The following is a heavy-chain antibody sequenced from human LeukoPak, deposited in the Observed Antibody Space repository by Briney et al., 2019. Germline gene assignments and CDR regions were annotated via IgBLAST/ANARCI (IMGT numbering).Heavy chain of an antibody. V-gene: IGHV1-2*02. CDR3: ARGRDYYDNSGVDS. J-gene: IGHJ4*02. CDR1: GYSFIANY. D-gene: IGHD3-22*01. CDR2: IIPNSGAT. Sequence: GASVKVSCKASGYSFIANYIHWVRQAPGQGLEWMGWIIPNSGATNYAQKFQDRVIMTRDTPISTAYMDLSRLTSDDTAVYYCARGRDYYDNSGVDSWGQGTLVTVSS.